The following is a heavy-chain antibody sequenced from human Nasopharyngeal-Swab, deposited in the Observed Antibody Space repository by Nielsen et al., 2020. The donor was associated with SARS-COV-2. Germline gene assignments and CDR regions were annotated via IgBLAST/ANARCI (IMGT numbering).Heavy chain of an antibody. CDR3: ARDKGIQYCSSTSCYESMIDYYGMDV. V-gene: IGHV3-21*01. Sequence: GGSLRLSCAASGFPFRSSSMNWVRQAPGKGLEWVSSISSSSSYIYYADSVKGRFTISRDNAKNSLYLQMNSLRAEDTAVYYCARDKGIQYCSSTSCYESMIDYYGMDVWGQGTTVTVSS. CDR1: GFPFRSSS. J-gene: IGHJ6*02. D-gene: IGHD2-2*01. CDR2: ISSSSSYI.